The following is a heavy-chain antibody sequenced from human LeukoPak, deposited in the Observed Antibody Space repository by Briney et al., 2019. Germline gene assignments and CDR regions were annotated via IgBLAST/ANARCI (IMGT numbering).Heavy chain of an antibody. Sequence: ASVKVSCKASGYTFTSYDINWVRQATGQGLEWMGWMNPNSGNTGYAQKFQGRVTMTRNTSISTAYMELSSLGSEDTAVYYCARGAGYCSSTSCHFDYWGQGALVTVSS. D-gene: IGHD2-2*01. CDR2: MNPNSGNT. J-gene: IGHJ4*02. CDR1: GYTFTSYD. V-gene: IGHV1-8*01. CDR3: ARGAGYCSSTSCHFDY.